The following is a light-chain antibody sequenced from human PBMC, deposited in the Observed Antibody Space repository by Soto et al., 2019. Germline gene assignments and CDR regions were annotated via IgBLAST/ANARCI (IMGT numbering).Light chain of an antibody. CDR1: SSDVGGYNY. J-gene: IGLJ3*02. CDR3: TSFTSSITWV. Sequence: QSALTQPASVSGSPGQSITISCTGTSSDVGGYNYVSWFQQHPGKAPKLKIYEVSNRPSGVSNRFSGSKSGYTASLTISELQAEDEADYYCTSFTSSITWVFGGGTKVTVL. V-gene: IGLV2-14*03. CDR2: EVS.